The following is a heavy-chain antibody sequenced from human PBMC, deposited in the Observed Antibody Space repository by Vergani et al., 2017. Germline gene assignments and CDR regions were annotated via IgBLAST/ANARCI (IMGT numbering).Heavy chain of an antibody. J-gene: IGHJ2*01. CDR2: INPSGGST. V-gene: IGHV1-46*01. CDR1: GYPFTSYY. CDR3: ARRGGYSLWYFDL. Sequence: QVQLVQSGAEVKKPGSSVKVSCKASGYPFTSYYMHWVRKAPGQGLEWMGIINPSGGSTSYAQKFQGRGTITTDKSTSTAYVELGSLSCEDTAVYYCARRGGYSLWYFDLWGRGTLVTVSS. D-gene: IGHD5-18*01.